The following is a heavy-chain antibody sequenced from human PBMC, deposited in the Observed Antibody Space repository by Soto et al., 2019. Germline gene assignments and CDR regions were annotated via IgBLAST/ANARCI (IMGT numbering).Heavy chain of an antibody. CDR1: GGSFSYYA. V-gene: IGHV1-69*01. Sequence: QVQLVQSGAEVQKPGSSVRVSCKASGGSFSYYAISWVRQAPGQGLEWMGGIIPFSAAANYAQKFQGRVTITADESTRMVYMELSSLRPEDTAVYYCARSGEAYYDVLTGSYKGSWFDPWGQGTLVTVS. CDR3: ARSGEAYYDVLTGSYKGSWFDP. J-gene: IGHJ5*02. D-gene: IGHD3-9*01. CDR2: IIPFSAAA.